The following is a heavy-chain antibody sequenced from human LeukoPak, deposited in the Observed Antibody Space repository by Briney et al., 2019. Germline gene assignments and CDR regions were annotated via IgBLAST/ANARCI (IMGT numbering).Heavy chain of an antibody. J-gene: IGHJ2*01. CDR1: GFTFSTYW. Sequence: GGSLRLSCAASGFTFSTYWMHWVRQAPGKGLVWVSRINSDETITTYADSVKGRFTIPRDNAKSTLYLQMNSLRAEDTAVYYCARDSYGRPHFDLWGRGTLVTVSS. D-gene: IGHD5-18*01. CDR3: ARDSYGRPHFDL. V-gene: IGHV3-74*03. CDR2: INSDETIT.